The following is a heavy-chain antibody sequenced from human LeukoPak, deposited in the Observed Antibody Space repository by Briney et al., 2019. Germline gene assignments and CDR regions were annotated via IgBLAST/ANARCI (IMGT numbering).Heavy chain of an antibody. J-gene: IGHJ4*02. Sequence: GASVKVSCKASGYTFTNYGISWVRQAPGQGLEWMGWISANSGTTNYAQKFQGRVTMTTDTSTSTGFMELRSLRSDDTAVYYCARDLQFLPGDWGQGTLVTDSS. D-gene: IGHD7-27*01. CDR1: GYTFTNYG. CDR3: ARDLQFLPGD. V-gene: IGHV1-18*01. CDR2: ISANSGTT.